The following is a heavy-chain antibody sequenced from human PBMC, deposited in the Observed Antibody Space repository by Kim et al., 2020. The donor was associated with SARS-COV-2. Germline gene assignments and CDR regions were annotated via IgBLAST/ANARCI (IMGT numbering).Heavy chain of an antibody. CDR3: ARDRHDFWSGYTRGIGNAFDI. J-gene: IGHJ3*02. D-gene: IGHD3-3*01. CDR1: GYTFTSYA. V-gene: IGHV1-3*01. CDR2: INAGNGNT. Sequence: ASVKVSCKASGYTFTSYAMHWVRQAPGQRLEWMGWINAGNGNTKYSQKFQGRVTITRDTSASTAYMELSSLRSEDTAVYYCARDRHDFWSGYTRGIGNAFDIWGQGTMVTVSS.